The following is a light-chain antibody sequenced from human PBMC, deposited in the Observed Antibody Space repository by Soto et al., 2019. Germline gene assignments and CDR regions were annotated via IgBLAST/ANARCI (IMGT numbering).Light chain of an antibody. J-gene: IGKJ2*01. CDR2: SAS. CDR3: HQIFSIPRT. CDR1: QNVWTY. V-gene: IGKV1-39*01. Sequence: DIEMTQSPSSLSASVGDRVSVTCRASQNVWTYLNWYQQKPGKAHRLLIHSASDLQSGVPSRFSGTGSWSDFTLTISSLQPEDCATYFCHQIFSIPRTFGQGTTLEI.